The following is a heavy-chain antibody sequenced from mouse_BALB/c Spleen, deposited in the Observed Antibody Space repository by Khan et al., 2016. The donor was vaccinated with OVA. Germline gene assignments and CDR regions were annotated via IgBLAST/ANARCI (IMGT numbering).Heavy chain of an antibody. J-gene: IGHJ2*01. CDR2: IGYSGST. CDR3: ARGKLLLRYPDYFDY. CDR1: GYSITSDYA. Sequence: VQLQQSGPGLVKPSQSLSLTCTVTGYSITSDYAWNWIRQFPGNKLGWMGYIGYSGSTTYNPSLKSRISITRNTSKNQFFLQLNSVTTEDTATYYCARGKLLLRYPDYFDYWGQGTTLTVSS. V-gene: IGHV3-2*02. D-gene: IGHD1-1*01.